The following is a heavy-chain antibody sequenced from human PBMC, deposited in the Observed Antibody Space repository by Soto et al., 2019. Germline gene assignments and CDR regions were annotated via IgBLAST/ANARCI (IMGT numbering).Heavy chain of an antibody. CDR3: ATHAMIVVPIPDY. CDR1: GYNFNDHY. D-gene: IGHD3-22*01. CDR2: IDPHSGAT. J-gene: IGHJ4*02. V-gene: IGHV1-2*02. Sequence: ASVKVSCKASGYNFNDHYINWVRQAPGQGLEWMGWIDPHSGATSLAQKFKYRIMMTSDTSISTVYMELSSLRSDDTAVYYCATHAMIVVPIPDYWGQGTLVTVSS.